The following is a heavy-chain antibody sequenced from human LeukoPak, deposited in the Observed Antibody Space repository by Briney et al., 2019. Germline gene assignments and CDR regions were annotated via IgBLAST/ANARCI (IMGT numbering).Heavy chain of an antibody. D-gene: IGHD3-10*01. CDR3: ARDLLWFGESPDAFDI. J-gene: IGHJ3*02. V-gene: IGHV3-21*01. CDR2: ISSSSYI. CDR1: GFTFSSYS. Sequence: PGGSLRLSCAASGFTFSSYSMNWVRQAPGKGLEWVSSISSSSYIHYADSVKGRFTISRDNAKNSLYLQMNSLRAEDTAVYYCARDLLWFGESPDAFDIWGQGTMVTVSS.